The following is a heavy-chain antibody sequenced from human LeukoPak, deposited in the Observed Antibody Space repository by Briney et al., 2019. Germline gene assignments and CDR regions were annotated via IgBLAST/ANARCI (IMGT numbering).Heavy chain of an antibody. V-gene: IGHV4-30-2*01. Sequence: KPSETLSLTCTVSGGSISSGGYYWSWIRQPPGKGLEWIGYIYHSGSTYYNPSLKSRVTISVDRSKNQFSLKLSSVTAADTAVYYCARVPGIVYYYYMDVWGKGTTVTVSS. CDR2: IYHSGST. J-gene: IGHJ6*03. D-gene: IGHD3-16*02. CDR3: ARVPGIVYYYYMDV. CDR1: GGSISSGGYY.